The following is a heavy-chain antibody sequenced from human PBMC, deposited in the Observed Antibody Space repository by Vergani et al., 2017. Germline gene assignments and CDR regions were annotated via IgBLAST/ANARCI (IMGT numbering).Heavy chain of an antibody. V-gene: IGHV3-49*04. Sequence: EVQLLESGGGLVQPGGSLRLSCSGSGFTLGDYAMTWVRQAPGKGLEWVAFIWSKPYGGTTEYAASVKGRFTISRDDSKSIAYLQMSSLKAEDTAVYYCARFSRPYYDFWSGYYVTDYYYMDVWGKGTTVTVSS. CDR1: GFTLGDYA. CDR2: IWSKPYGGTT. D-gene: IGHD3-3*01. J-gene: IGHJ6*03. CDR3: ARFSRPYYDFWSGYYVTDYYYMDV.